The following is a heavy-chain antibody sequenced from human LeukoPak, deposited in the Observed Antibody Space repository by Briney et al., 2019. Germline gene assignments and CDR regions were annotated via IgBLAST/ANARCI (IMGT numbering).Heavy chain of an antibody. V-gene: IGHV4-61*01. CDR1: GGSISSGSYY. J-gene: IGHJ4*02. Sequence: SQTLSLTCTVSGGSISSGSYYWSWIRQPPGTGLEWIGYIYHSGSTNYNPSLKSRVTISVDTSKNQFSLKLSSVTAADTAVYYCATSQRWDGYNNEAFDYWGQGTLVTVSS. CDR2: IYHSGST. CDR3: ATSQRWDGYNNEAFDY. D-gene: IGHD5-24*01.